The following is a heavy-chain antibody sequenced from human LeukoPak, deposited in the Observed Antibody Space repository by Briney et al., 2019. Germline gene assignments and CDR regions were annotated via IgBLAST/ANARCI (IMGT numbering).Heavy chain of an antibody. D-gene: IGHD3-3*01. J-gene: IGHJ5*02. CDR1: GGTFSSYA. CDR2: IIPIFGTA. Sequence: SVKVSCKASGGTFSSYAISWVRQAPGQGLEWMGRIIPIFGTANYAQKFQGRVTITTDESTSTAYMELSSLRSEDTAVYYCARDRSRLFGVVIIIGWFDPWGQGTLVTVSS. CDR3: ARDRSRLFGVVIIIGWFDP. V-gene: IGHV1-69*05.